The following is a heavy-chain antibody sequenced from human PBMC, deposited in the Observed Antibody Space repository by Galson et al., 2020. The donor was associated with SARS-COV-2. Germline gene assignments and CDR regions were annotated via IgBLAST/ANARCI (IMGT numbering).Heavy chain of an antibody. CDR1: RGSLSRVASY. Sequence: SQTLSLTCAVSRGSLSRVASYWSWIRQHPGKGLEWIGYIYSSGSTYYDSSLKSRVTISIDTSKNQFSLKLSSGPAADAAVYYCGGGSGSRYFDYWGQGTLVTVSS. J-gene: IGHJ4*02. CDR2: IYSSGST. D-gene: IGHD1-26*01. V-gene: IGHV4-31*11. CDR3: GGGSGSRYFDY.